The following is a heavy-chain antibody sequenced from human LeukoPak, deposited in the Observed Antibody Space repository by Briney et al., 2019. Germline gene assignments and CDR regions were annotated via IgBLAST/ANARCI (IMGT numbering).Heavy chain of an antibody. CDR2: ISWDGDIT. D-gene: IGHD6-13*01. V-gene: IGHV3-43D*03. CDR3: TKDEGAAAGTGGPFYS. Sequence: QTGGSLRLSCAASGFTFDDYAMHWVRQVPGKGLEWISLISWDGDITYYADSMKGRFTISRDNSKNSLYLQMNSLRTEDTAFYYCTKDEGAAAGTGGPFYSWGQGALVTVSS. J-gene: IGHJ4*02. CDR1: GFTFDDYA.